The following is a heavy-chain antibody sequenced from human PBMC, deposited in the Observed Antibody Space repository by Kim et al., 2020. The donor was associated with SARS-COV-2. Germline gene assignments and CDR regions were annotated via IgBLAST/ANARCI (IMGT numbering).Heavy chain of an antibody. D-gene: IGHD1-26*01. CDR2: IIPILGIA. J-gene: IGHJ4*02. CDR3: ARRGGATDFDY. CDR1: GGTFSSYA. V-gene: IGHV1-69*04. Sequence: SVKVSCKASGGTFSSYAISWVRQAPGQGLEWMGRIIPILGIANYAQKFQGRVTITADKSTSTAYMELSSLRSEDTAVYYCARRGGATDFDYWGQRTLVTVSS.